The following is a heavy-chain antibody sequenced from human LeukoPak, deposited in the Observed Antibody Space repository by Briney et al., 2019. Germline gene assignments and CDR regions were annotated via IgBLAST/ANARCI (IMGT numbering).Heavy chain of an antibody. D-gene: IGHD1-1*01. CDR2: VKPDGSEK. Sequence: GGSLRLSCAASGFTLSAYWMTWVRQAPRKGLEWVAAVKPDGSEKNYVDSVKGRFTISRDNAKNSLYLQLSSLRAEDTAVYYCARTTYGDYWGQGTLVTVSS. J-gene: IGHJ4*02. V-gene: IGHV3-7*02. CDR1: GFTLSAYW. CDR3: ARTTYGDY.